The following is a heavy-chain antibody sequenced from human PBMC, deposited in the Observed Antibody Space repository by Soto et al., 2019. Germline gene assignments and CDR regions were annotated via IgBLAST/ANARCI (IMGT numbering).Heavy chain of an antibody. D-gene: IGHD5-12*01. CDR3: AKDPLNYSPSLPVVATEGFDY. CDR1: GFTFSSYA. CDR2: ISGSGGST. V-gene: IGHV3-23*01. J-gene: IGHJ4*02. Sequence: GGSLRLSCAASGFTFSSYAMSWVRQAPGKGLEWVSAISGSGGSTYYADSVKGRFTISRDNSKNTLYLQMNSLRAEDTAVYYCAKDPLNYSPSLPVVATEGFDYWGQGTLVTVSS.